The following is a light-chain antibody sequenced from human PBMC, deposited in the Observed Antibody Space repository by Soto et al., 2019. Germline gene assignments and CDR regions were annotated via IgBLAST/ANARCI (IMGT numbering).Light chain of an antibody. Sequence: QSALTQPRSVSGSPGQSVTVSCTGVSSDVDGFNYVSWYQQHPGKAPKLIIYDVSQRPSGVPDRFSGSKSVNTPSLIISGLQAEDEADYYCCSYAGPYVLFGGGTKVTVL. V-gene: IGLV2-11*01. CDR1: SSDVDGFNY. J-gene: IGLJ2*01. CDR3: CSYAGPYVL. CDR2: DVS.